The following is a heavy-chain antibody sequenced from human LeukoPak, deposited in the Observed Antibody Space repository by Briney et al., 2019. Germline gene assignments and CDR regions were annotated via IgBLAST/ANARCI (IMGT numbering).Heavy chain of an antibody. J-gene: IGHJ3*02. CDR2: TYYRSKWYY. CDR3: AREDRLAFDI. CDR1: GDSVSSNNAA. Sequence: SQTLSLTCSISGDSVSSNNAAWHWIRQSPSRGLVWLGRTYYRSKWYYDSAVSLRSRVTINPDTSKNHFYLQLSSVAPADTAVYFCAREDRLAFDIWGQGTMVTVSS. D-gene: IGHD3-16*01. V-gene: IGHV6-1*01.